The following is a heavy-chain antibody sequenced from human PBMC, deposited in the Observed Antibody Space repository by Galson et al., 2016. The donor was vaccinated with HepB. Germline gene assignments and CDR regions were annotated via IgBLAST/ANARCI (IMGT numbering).Heavy chain of an antibody. CDR1: GFTFDDFA. CDR3: AKGGHRTAAAGNLDF. J-gene: IGHJ4*02. D-gene: IGHD6-13*01. V-gene: IGHV3-9*01. CDR2: VIWNSGNT. Sequence: SLRLSCAASGFTFDDFAMYWVRQAPGKGLEWVSGVIWNSGNTGYADSVKGRFTISRDNAKNSLYLEMNSLRPEDTAFYYCAKGGHRTAAAGNLDFWGQGILVTVSS.